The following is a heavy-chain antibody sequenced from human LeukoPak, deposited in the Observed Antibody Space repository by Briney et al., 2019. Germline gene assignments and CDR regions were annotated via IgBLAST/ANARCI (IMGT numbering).Heavy chain of an antibody. D-gene: IGHD2-2*01. V-gene: IGHV3-23*01. CDR3: AKDGCSSTSCYLGAFDI. J-gene: IGHJ3*02. CDR1: GFTFSSYA. CDR2: ISGSGGSI. Sequence: GGSLRLSCAASGFTFSSYAMSWVRQAPGKGLEWVSAISGSGGSIYYADSVKGRFTISRDKSKNTLYLQMNSLRAEDTAVYYCAKDGCSSTSCYLGAFDIWGQGTMVTVSS.